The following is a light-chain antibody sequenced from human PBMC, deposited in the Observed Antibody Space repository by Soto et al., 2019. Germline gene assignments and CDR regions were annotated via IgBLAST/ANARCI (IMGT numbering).Light chain of an antibody. J-gene: IGKJ2*01. CDR3: QQYNSFSYT. Sequence: MTQSPSTLSASVGDRVTITCRASESINNWLAWYQQKPGKAPKLLIYKASSLESGVPSRFSGSGSGTEFTLTITSLQPDDFATYYCQQYNSFSYTFGQGTKLEIK. CDR1: ESINNW. V-gene: IGKV1-5*03. CDR2: KAS.